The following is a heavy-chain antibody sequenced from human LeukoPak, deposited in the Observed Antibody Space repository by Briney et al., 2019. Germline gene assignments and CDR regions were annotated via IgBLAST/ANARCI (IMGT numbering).Heavy chain of an antibody. V-gene: IGHV1-2*02. J-gene: IGHJ6*03. D-gene: IGHD3-10*01. Sequence: ASVKVSCKASGYTLTGYYMHWVRQAPGQGLEWMGWINPNSGGTNYAQKFQGRVTMTRDTSISTAYMELSRLRSDDTAVYYCARSRPHGSGSYFLNVGFNMDVGGKGTTVTVSS. CDR2: INPNSGGT. CDR1: GYTLTGYY. CDR3: ARSRPHGSGSYFLNVGFNMDV.